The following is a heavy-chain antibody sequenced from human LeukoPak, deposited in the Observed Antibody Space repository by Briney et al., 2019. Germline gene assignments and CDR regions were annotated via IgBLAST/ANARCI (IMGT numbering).Heavy chain of an antibody. J-gene: IGHJ4*02. CDR2: LNPNNGGT. CDR1: GYTFSGYF. CDR3: ARGAEYGSFAY. V-gene: IGHV1-2*02. Sequence: ASVEVSCKASGYTFSGYFMHWVRQAPGQGLEWMGWLNPNNGGTNYAQRFQGRVTMTRDTSISTAYMELSRLTSDDTAVYFCARGAEYGSFAYWGQGTLVTVSS. D-gene: IGHD2-2*01.